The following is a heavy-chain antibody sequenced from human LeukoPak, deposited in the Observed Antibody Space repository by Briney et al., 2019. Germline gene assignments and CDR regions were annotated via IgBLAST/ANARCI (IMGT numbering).Heavy chain of an antibody. Sequence: GGSLRLSCAASGFTFSSYGMHWVRQAPGKGLEWVAFIRYDGSNKYYADSVKGRFTISRDNSKNTLYLQMNSLRAEDTAVYYCAKVAYYYDSSGYILDYWGQGTLVTVSS. J-gene: IGHJ4*02. CDR1: GFTFSSYG. CDR3: AKVAYYYDSSGYILDY. V-gene: IGHV3-30*02. CDR2: IRYDGSNK. D-gene: IGHD3-22*01.